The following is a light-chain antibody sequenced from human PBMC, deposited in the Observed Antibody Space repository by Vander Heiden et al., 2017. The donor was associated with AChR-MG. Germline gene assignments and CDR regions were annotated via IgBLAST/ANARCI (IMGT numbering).Light chain of an antibody. Sequence: EIMMTQSPATLSVSPGERATLTCRASPSVTSNLAWYPQKPGQATRLRISDASTRATGSPARLSGSGSGTESTLTISSLQSEDLAVYYCQMYTDWLPWTFGEGTKVEIK. V-gene: IGKV3-15*01. J-gene: IGKJ1*01. CDR1: PSVTSN. CDR3: QMYTDWLPWT. CDR2: DAS.